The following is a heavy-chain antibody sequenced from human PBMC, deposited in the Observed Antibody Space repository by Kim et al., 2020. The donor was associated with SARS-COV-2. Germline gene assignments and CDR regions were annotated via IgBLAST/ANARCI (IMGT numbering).Heavy chain of an antibody. Sequence: ASVKVSCKASGYTFTSYAMIWVRQAPGQGLEWMGWINTNTGNPTYAQGFTGRFVFSLDTSVSTAYLQISSLKAEDTAVYYCARDPGSATIFGVFIISPTRDVMDVWGQGTTVTVSS. CDR1: GYTFTSYA. J-gene: IGHJ6*02. V-gene: IGHV7-4-1*02. CDR2: INTNTGNP. D-gene: IGHD3-3*01. CDR3: ARDPGSATIFGVFIISPTRDVMDV.